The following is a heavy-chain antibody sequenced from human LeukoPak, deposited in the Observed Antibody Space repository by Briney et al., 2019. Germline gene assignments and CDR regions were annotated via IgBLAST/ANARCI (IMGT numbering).Heavy chain of an antibody. CDR1: GGSFSGYY. CDR3: AGHHPRNTVDF. D-gene: IGHD2/OR15-2a*01. Sequence: SETLSLTCAVYGGSFSGYYWGWIRRPPGKGLEWIGEINHSGSTNYNPSLKSRVTISLDTSKNQFSLKLSSVTAADTAVYYCAGHHPRNTVDFWGQGTLVTVSS. CDR2: INHSGST. V-gene: IGHV4-34*01. J-gene: IGHJ4*02.